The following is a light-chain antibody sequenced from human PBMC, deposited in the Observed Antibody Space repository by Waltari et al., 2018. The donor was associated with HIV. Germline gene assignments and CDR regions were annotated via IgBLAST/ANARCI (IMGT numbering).Light chain of an antibody. CDR3: CSYSSSGTVL. J-gene: IGLJ2*01. V-gene: IGLV2-14*03. Sequence: HSVLTQPASMSGPLGQSITIYCLCSRNDVGGFNFGSWYQQSPDKAPRLVIYDVSNRPSGVSGRFSGSKSGSAASLTISGLQPEDEADYYCCSYSSSGTVLFGGGTRLTVL. CDR1: RNDVGGFNF. CDR2: DVS.